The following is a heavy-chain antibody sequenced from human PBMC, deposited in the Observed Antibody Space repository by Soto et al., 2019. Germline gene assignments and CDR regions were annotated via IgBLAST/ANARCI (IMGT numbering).Heavy chain of an antibody. V-gene: IGHV4-4*07. D-gene: IGHD1-1*01. CDR3: VRDGTKTLRDWFDP. Sequence: SETLSLTCTVSGASISGFYWSWIRKSAGKGLEWSGRIYATGTTDYNPSLKSRVMMSVDTSKKQFSLKLRSVTAADTAVYYCVRDGTKTLRDWFDPWGQGISVTVSS. J-gene: IGHJ5*02. CDR2: IYATGTT. CDR1: GASISGFY.